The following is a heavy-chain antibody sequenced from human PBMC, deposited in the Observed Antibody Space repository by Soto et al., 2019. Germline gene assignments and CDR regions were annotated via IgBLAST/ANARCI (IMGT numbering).Heavy chain of an antibody. CDR2: ISYSGST. Sequence: PSETLSLTCTVSAGSMSSYYWTWLRQSPGRGLEWIGYISYSGSTYYNPSLKSRVTISADTSKNQFSLRMNSMIAADTAVYYCARADPDASVGYWGQGTLVTVSS. V-gene: IGHV4-59*01. J-gene: IGHJ4*02. CDR3: ARADPDASVGY. CDR1: AGSMSSYY. D-gene: IGHD2-15*01.